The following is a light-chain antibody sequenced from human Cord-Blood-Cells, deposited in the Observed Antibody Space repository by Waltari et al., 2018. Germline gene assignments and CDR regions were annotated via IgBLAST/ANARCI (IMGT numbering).Light chain of an antibody. CDR1: QSVSSSY. Sequence: EIVLTQSPGTLSLSPGERASQSVSSSYLAWYQQKPGQAPRLLIYGASSRAIGIPDRFSGSGSGTDFTLTISRLEPEDFAVYYCQQYGSSPYTFGQGTKLEIK. CDR2: GAS. CDR3: QQYGSSPYT. V-gene: IGKV3-20*01. J-gene: IGKJ2*01.